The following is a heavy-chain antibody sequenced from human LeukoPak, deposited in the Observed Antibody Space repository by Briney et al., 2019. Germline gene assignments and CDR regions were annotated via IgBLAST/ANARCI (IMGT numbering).Heavy chain of an antibody. D-gene: IGHD4-23*01. CDR2: ISWDGGRT. CDR1: GFTFDDYA. Sequence: GGSLRLSCAASGFTFDDYAMHWVRQTPGKGLEWVSLISWDGGRTYYADSVKGRFTISRDNAKNSLYLQMNSLRAEDTAVYYCARGGNVYYYYMDVWGEGTTVTISS. J-gene: IGHJ6*03. V-gene: IGHV3-43D*04. CDR3: ARGGNVYYYYMDV.